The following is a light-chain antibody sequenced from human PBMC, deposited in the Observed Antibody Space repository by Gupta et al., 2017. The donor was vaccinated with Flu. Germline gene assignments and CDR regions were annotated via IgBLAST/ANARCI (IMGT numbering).Light chain of an antibody. V-gene: IGKV1-39*01. Sequence: DIQMTQSPSSLSASVGDRVTITCRASQSSSSFLNWYQQKPGKAPELLIYAASSLHSGVPSRFNGSGSGTDFTLTISRLQPEDFASYYCQQSYSIPWTFGQGTKVEVK. CDR2: AAS. CDR1: QSSSSF. CDR3: QQSYSIPWT. J-gene: IGKJ1*01.